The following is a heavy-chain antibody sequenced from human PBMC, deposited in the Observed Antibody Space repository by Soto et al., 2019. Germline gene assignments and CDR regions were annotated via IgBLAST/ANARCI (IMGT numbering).Heavy chain of an antibody. Sequence: SGPTLVNPTQTLTLTCTFSGFSLSSSGVAVGWIRQPPGKALEWLALIYWEDDKRYSPSLKSRLTITKDTSKNQVVLTMTDMDPVDTATYYCAYRPYGSTDNNWFDPWGQGILVTVSS. CDR2: IYWEDDK. D-gene: IGHD3-10*01. V-gene: IGHV2-5*02. J-gene: IGHJ5*02. CDR1: GFSLSSSGVA. CDR3: AYRPYGSTDNNWFDP.